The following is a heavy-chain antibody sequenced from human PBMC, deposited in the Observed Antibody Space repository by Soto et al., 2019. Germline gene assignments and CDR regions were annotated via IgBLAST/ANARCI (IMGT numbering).Heavy chain of an antibody. J-gene: IGHJ6*03. Sequence: QLQLQESGPGLVKPSETLSLTCTVSGGSISSSSYYWGWIRQPPGKGLEWIGSIYYSGSTYYNPSLRSQITISVDTSKNQFSLKLSSVTAADTAVYYCASIIGSSYYYYDHIDVSGKGTTFTVS. CDR3: ASIIGSSYYYYDHIDV. V-gene: IGHV4-39*01. D-gene: IGHD2-15*01. CDR1: GGSISSSSYY. CDR2: IYYSGST.